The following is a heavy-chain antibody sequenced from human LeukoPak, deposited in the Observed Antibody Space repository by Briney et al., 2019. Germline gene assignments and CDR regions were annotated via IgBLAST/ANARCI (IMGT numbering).Heavy chain of an antibody. Sequence: SETLSLTCTVSGGSISSYYWSWIRQPPGKGLEWIGYIYYSGSTSYNPSLKSRVTISVDTSKNQFSLKLRSVTAADTAVYYCARDHYYDSSGYTFRHWGQGTLVTVSS. CDR2: IYYSGST. J-gene: IGHJ1*01. V-gene: IGHV4-59*01. D-gene: IGHD3-22*01. CDR3: ARDHYYDSSGYTFRH. CDR1: GGSISSYY.